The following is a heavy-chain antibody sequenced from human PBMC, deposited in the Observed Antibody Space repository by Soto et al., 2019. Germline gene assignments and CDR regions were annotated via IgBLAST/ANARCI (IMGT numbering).Heavy chain of an antibody. V-gene: IGHV4-39*01. J-gene: IGHJ4*02. Sequence: XXTLSLGCTVSGGSISCSSYYWGCIRQPPGKGLEWIGSIYYSGSTYYNPSLKSRVTISVDTSKNQFSLKLRSVTAADTAVYYCARRGSGSYSDYWGQGTLVTVS. D-gene: IGHD3-10*01. CDR1: GGSISCSSYY. CDR2: IYYSGST. CDR3: ARRGSGSYSDY.